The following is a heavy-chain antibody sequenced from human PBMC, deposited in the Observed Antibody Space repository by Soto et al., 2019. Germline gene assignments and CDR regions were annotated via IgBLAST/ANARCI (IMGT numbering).Heavy chain of an antibody. CDR2: ISSSGSTI. CDR3: ARDSIAAAGTDWGYYYYYMDV. J-gene: IGHJ6*03. Sequence: GGSLRLSCAASGFTFSSYEMNWVRQAPGKGLEWVSYISSSGSTIYYADSVKGRFTISIDNAKNSLYLQMNSLRAEDTAVYYCARDSIAAAGTDWGYYYYYMDVWGKGTTVTVSS. CDR1: GFTFSSYE. D-gene: IGHD6-13*01. V-gene: IGHV3-48*03.